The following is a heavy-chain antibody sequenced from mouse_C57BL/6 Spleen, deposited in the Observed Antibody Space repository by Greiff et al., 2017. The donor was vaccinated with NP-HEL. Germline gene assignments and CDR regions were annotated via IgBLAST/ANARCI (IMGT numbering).Heavy chain of an antibody. D-gene: IGHD2-4*01. CDR2: IYPRSGNT. J-gene: IGHJ3*01. CDR3: ARNSDYLAY. Sequence: QVQLKESGAELARPGASVKLSCKASGYTFTSYGISWVKQRTGQGLEWIGEIYPRSGNTYYNEKFKGKATLTADKSSSTAYMELRSLTSEDSAVYFCARNSDYLAYWGQGTLVTVSA. CDR1: GYTFTSYG. V-gene: IGHV1-81*01.